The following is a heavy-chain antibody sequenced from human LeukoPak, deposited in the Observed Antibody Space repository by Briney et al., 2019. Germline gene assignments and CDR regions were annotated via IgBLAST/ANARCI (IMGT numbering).Heavy chain of an antibody. J-gene: IGHJ4*02. Sequence: QPGRSLRLSCAASGFNFFTYGMHWVRQAPGKGLEWVAVIWYDGSNKYYADSVKGRFTISRDNSKSTLSLQMNSLRDEDTAVYYCARVIRGFGALDYRGQGTLVSVRS. CDR2: IWYDGSNK. CDR3: ARVIRGFGALDY. CDR1: GFNFFTYG. V-gene: IGHV3-33*01. D-gene: IGHD3-10*01.